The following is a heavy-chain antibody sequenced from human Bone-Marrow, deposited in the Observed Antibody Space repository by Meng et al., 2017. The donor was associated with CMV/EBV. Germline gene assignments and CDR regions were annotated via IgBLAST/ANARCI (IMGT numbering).Heavy chain of an antibody. CDR3: ARAKSIAAPFYYYDLDV. CDR1: GYTFTGYY. V-gene: IGHV1-69*10. Sequence: SVKVSCKASGYTFTGYYMHWVRQAPGQGLEWMGGIIPILGIANYAQKFQGRVTITADKSTSTAYMELSSLRSEDTAVYYCARAKSIAAPFYYYDLDVWGQGTTVTVSS. CDR2: IIPILGIA. D-gene: IGHD6-6*01. J-gene: IGHJ6*02.